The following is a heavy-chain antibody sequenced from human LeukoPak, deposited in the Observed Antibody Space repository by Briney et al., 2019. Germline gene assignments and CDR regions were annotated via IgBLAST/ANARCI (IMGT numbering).Heavy chain of an antibody. D-gene: IGHD2-15*01. V-gene: IGHV3-21*01. Sequence: PGGSLRLSCAASGFTFSSYSMNWVRQAPGKGLEWVSSISSSSSYIYYADSVKGRFTISRDNAKNSLYLQMNSLRAEDTAVYYCARASGGGYYFDYWGQGTLVTVAS. CDR2: ISSSSSYI. J-gene: IGHJ4*02. CDR3: ARASGGGYYFDY. CDR1: GFTFSSYS.